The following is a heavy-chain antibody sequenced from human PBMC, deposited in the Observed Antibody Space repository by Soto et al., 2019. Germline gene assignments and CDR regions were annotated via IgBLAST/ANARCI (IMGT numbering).Heavy chain of an antibody. CDR3: ASRRELYTAMMQMGPDDDY. CDR1: GYTFTGYY. J-gene: IGHJ4*02. CDR2: INPNSGGT. D-gene: IGHD5-18*01. V-gene: IGHV1-2*02. Sequence: ASVKVSCKASGYTFTGYYMHWVRQAPGQGLEWMGWINPNSGGTNYAQKFQGRVTITADKSTSTAYMELSSLRSEDTAVYYCASRRELYTAMMQMGPDDDYWGQGTLVTVSS.